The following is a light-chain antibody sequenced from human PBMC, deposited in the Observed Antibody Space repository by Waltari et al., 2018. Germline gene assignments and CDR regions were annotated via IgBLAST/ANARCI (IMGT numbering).Light chain of an antibody. CDR2: DVS. CDR3: SSYVSSDTLEL. J-gene: IGLJ2*01. CDR1: SSDVGGYNY. Sequence: HSALTQPASVSGSPGQSITIPCTGTSSDVGGYNYVSWYQQHPGKAPKLMIFDVSTRPPGVSMRLSGSKSGKTASLTISGLQAEDEADYYCSSYVSSDTLELFGGGTSLTVL. V-gene: IGLV2-14*03.